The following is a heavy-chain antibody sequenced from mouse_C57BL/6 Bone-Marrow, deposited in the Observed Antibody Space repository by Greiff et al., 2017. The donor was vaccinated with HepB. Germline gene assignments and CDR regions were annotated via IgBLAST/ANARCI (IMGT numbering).Heavy chain of an antibody. CDR1: GFTFSSYA. CDR2: ISDGGSYT. V-gene: IGHV5-4*01. D-gene: IGHD2-5*01. Sequence: EVQGVESGGGLVKPGGSLKLSCAASGFTFSSYAMSWVRQTPEKRLEWVATISDGGSYTYYPDNVKGRFTISRDNAKNNLYLQMRHLKSEDTAMYYCARGGPTIVTTWYFDVWGTGTTVTVSS. J-gene: IGHJ1*03. CDR3: ARGGPTIVTTWYFDV.